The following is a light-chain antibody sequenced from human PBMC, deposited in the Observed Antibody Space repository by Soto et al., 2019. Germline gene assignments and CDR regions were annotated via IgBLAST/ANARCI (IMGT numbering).Light chain of an antibody. CDR1: KSDIGISDF. Sequence: QSALTQPPSASGSPGQSVTISCTGSKSDIGISDFVSWYQHHPGKAPRLIIYEVVQRPSGVPDRFSGSKSGNTASLTVSGLQAADEADYFCTSYAGSNTYVFGTGTKLTVL. CDR2: EVV. V-gene: IGLV2-8*01. J-gene: IGLJ1*01. CDR3: TSYAGSNTYV.